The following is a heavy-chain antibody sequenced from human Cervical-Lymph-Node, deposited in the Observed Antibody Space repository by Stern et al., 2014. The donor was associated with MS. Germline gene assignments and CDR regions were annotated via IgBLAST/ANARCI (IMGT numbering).Heavy chain of an antibody. CDR2: MYHSGSA. J-gene: IGHJ4*02. Sequence: QVQLQQSGPGLVEPSETLSLSCTVSGDSIRSHGFSWGWIRQSPGKGLEWIGSMYHSGSAFHNPSLHSRVTMSVDTSKNQFSLKMNSVTAADTGAYFCARQRAPTYSTSWYFDNWGRGTLVTVSS. CDR3: ARQRAPTYSTSWYFDN. D-gene: IGHD2-2*01. CDR1: GDSIRSHGFS. V-gene: IGHV4-39*01.